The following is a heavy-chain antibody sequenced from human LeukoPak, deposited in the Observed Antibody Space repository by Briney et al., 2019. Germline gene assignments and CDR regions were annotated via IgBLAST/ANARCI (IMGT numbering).Heavy chain of an antibody. CDR1: GFTFSSYG. V-gene: IGHV3-48*01. CDR2: IGDSSTT. Sequence: PGGSLRLSCAASGFTFSSYGMSWVRQAPGKGLEWVSYIGDSSTTYYADSVKGRFTVSRDDAKSSLYLQMNSLRAEDTAVYYCARAVSNYYFWYFDLWGRGTLVTVSS. CDR3: ARAVSNYYFWYFDL. D-gene: IGHD4-11*01. J-gene: IGHJ2*01.